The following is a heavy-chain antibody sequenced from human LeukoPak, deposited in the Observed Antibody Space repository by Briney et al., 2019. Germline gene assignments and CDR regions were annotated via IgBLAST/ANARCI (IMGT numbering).Heavy chain of an antibody. CDR2: INPSGGST. J-gene: IGHJ6*03. V-gene: IGHV1-46*01. D-gene: IGHD3-22*01. Sequence: ASVKVSCKASGYTFTSYYMHWVRQAPGQGLEWMGIINPSGGSTSYAQKFQGRVTMTRDMSTSTDYMELSSLRSEDTAVYYCARSLYDSSPPCYYMDVWGKGTTVTVSS. CDR1: GYTFTSYY. CDR3: ARSLYDSSPPCYYMDV.